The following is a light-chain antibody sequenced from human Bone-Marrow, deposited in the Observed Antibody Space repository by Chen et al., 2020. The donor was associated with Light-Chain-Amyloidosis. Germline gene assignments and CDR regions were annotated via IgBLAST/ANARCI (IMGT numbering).Light chain of an antibody. CDR3: QQYNDWPLT. V-gene: IGKV3-15*01. CDR1: QSVGSN. CDR2: GAT. J-gene: IGKJ4*01. Sequence: EIVVTQSPATLSVSPGERATLSCRASQSVGSNLAWYQQSPGQPPRLLITGATTRATGIPGRFSGSGSGTEFTLTITSLQSEDFAVYYCQQYNDWPLTFGGGTKVEIK.